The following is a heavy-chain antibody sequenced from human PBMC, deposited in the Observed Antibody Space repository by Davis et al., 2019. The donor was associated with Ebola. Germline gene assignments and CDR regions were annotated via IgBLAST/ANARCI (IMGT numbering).Heavy chain of an antibody. CDR1: GYTFTSYY. Sequence: ASVKVSCKASGYTFTSYYMHWVRQAPGQGLEWMGIINPSGGSTSYAQKFQGRVTMTRDTSTSTAYMELSSLRSEDTAVYYCARAVLRFLEWVYGMDVWGQGTTVTVSS. D-gene: IGHD3-3*01. J-gene: IGHJ6*02. V-gene: IGHV1-46*01. CDR2: INPSGGST. CDR3: ARAVLRFLEWVYGMDV.